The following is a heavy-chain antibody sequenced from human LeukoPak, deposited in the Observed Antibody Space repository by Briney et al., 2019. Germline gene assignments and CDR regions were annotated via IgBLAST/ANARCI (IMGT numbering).Heavy chain of an antibody. Sequence: PGRSLRLSCAASGFTFSSYAMHWVRQAPGKGLEWVAVISYDGSNKYYADSVKGRFTISRDNSKNTLYLQMNSLRAEDTAVYYCARDKYRYYYYYMDVWGKGTTVTISS. D-gene: IGHD2-2*01. CDR3: ARDKYRYYYYYMDV. CDR1: GFTFSSYA. CDR2: ISYDGSNK. V-gene: IGHV3-30*04. J-gene: IGHJ6*03.